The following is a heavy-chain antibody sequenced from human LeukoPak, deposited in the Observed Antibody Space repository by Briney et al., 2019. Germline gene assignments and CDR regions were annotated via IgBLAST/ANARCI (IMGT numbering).Heavy chain of an antibody. Sequence: GGSLRLSCAASGFTFSSYWMSWVRPSPGKGLEWVANINQDGSENHYVDSVKGRFTISRDNAKNSVFVQMNGLRVEDTAVYYCVRAGGSSWSDFWGQGTLVTVSS. V-gene: IGHV3-7*01. D-gene: IGHD6-13*01. CDR1: GFTFSSYW. J-gene: IGHJ4*02. CDR3: VRAGGSSWSDF. CDR2: INQDGSEN.